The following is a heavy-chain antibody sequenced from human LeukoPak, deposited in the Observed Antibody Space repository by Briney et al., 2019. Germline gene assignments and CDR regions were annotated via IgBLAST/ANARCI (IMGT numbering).Heavy chain of an antibody. CDR2: INWNGGST. CDR1: GFSFGDYG. Sequence: GGSLRLSCAASGFSFGDYGMSWVRQAPGKGPEWVSAINWNGGSTGYADSVKGRFTISRDNAKNSLYLQMNSLRAEDTAVYYCAREGIAAAGYYFDYWGQGTLVTVSS. CDR3: AREGIAAAGYYFDY. J-gene: IGHJ4*02. V-gene: IGHV3-20*04. D-gene: IGHD6-13*01.